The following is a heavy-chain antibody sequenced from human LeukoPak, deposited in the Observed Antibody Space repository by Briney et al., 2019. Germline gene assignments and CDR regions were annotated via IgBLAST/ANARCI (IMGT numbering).Heavy chain of an antibody. CDR1: GGSISTYY. CDR2: IYQSGST. D-gene: IGHD6-6*01. J-gene: IGHJ1*01. V-gene: IGHV4-59*01. CDR3: ARGGAARLHFQN. Sequence: PSETLSLTCIVSGGSISTYYWNWIRQPPGKGLEWIGYIYQSGSTNYNPSLQSRVTISVDTSKNQFSLNLNSVTAADTAVYYCARGGAARLHFQNWGQGTLVTVSS.